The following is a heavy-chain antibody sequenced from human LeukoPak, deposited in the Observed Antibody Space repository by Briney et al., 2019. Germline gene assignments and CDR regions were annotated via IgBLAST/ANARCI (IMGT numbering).Heavy chain of an antibody. CDR2: ISAYNGNT. V-gene: IGHV1-18*01. Sequence: ASVKVSFKASGYTFTSYGISWVRQAPGQGLEWMGWISAYNGNTNYAQKLQGRVTMTTDTSTSTAYMELRSLRSDDTAVYYCARYCSSTSCYSTGLGNWFDPWGQGTLVTVSS. J-gene: IGHJ5*02. D-gene: IGHD2-2*01. CDR1: GYTFTSYG. CDR3: ARYCSSTSCYSTGLGNWFDP.